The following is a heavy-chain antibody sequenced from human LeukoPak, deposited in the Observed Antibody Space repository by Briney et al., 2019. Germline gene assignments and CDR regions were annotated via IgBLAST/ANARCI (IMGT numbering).Heavy chain of an antibody. Sequence: PSQTLSLTCTVSGGSISSGGYYWSWIRQHPGKGLEWIGYIYYSGSTYYNPSLKSRVTISVDTSKNQFSLKLSSVTAADTAMYYCAREPHYGSGRNYFDYWGQGTLVTVSS. CDR1: GGSISSGGYY. V-gene: IGHV4-31*03. CDR3: AREPHYGSGRNYFDY. CDR2: IYYSGST. J-gene: IGHJ4*02. D-gene: IGHD3-10*01.